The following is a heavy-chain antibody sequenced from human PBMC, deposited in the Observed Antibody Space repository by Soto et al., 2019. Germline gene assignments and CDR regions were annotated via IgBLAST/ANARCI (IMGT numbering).Heavy chain of an antibody. J-gene: IGHJ5*02. Sequence: PGGSLRLSCAASGFTFSTYAMSWVRQAPGKGLEWLSALSGSGDRIYYADSVKGRFTISRDNSKNTLYLQMNSLRAEDTALYYCAKDPSNLVVVTGWFDPWGQGTLVTVSS. CDR1: GFTFSTYA. CDR3: AKDPSNLVVVTGWFDP. CDR2: LSGSGDRI. D-gene: IGHD2-21*02. V-gene: IGHV3-23*01.